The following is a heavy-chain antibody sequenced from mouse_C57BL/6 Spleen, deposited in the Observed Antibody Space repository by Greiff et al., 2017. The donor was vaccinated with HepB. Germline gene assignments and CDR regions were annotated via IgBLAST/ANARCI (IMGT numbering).Heavy chain of an antibody. CDR3: ARWPYGSSYNWYFDV. J-gene: IGHJ1*03. CDR1: GYTFTDYN. D-gene: IGHD1-1*01. Sequence: VQLQQSGPELVKPGASVKMSCKASGYTFTDYNMHWVKQSHGKSLEWIGYINPNNGGTSYNQKFKGKATLTVNKSSSTAYMELRSLTSEDSAVYYCARWPYGSSYNWYFDVWGTGTTVTVSS. CDR2: INPNNGGT. V-gene: IGHV1-22*01.